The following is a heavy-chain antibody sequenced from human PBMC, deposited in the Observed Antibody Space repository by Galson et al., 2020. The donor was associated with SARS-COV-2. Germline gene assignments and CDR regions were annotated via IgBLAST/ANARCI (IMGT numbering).Heavy chain of an antibody. CDR2: INRSGST. V-gene: IGHV4-34*01. CDR1: GGSLSGYY. CDR3: ARGRPNWGWLPLSY. D-gene: IGHD7-27*01. J-gene: IGHJ4*02. Sequence: SETLSLTCAVHGGSLSGYYWNWIRLPRGKGLEWIGEINRSGSTNYNTSLKSRVTVSVDTSKIQFSLKLSSVTAADTAVYYCARGRPNWGWLPLSYWGQGTLVTVSS.